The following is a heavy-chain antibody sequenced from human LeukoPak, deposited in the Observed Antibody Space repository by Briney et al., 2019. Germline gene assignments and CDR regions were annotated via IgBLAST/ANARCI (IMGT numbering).Heavy chain of an antibody. CDR2: IYTSGST. J-gene: IGHJ4*02. Sequence: SQTLSLTCTVSGGSISSGSYYWSWIRQPAGKGLEWIGRIYTSGSTNYHPSLKSRVTISVDTSKNQFSLKLSSVTAADTAVYYCARDASVWAIFDYWGQGTLVTVSS. D-gene: IGHD3-16*01. CDR1: GGSISSGSYY. CDR3: ARDASVWAIFDY. V-gene: IGHV4-61*02.